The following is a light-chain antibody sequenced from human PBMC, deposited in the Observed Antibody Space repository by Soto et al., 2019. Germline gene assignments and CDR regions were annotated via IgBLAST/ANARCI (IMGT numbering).Light chain of an antibody. CDR3: AAWDDSLNGWV. CDR1: SSNIGSNT. Sequence: QSVLTQAPSASGTPGQRVTISCSGSSSNIGSNTVSWYQQVPGTAPKLLIYSNDQRPSGVPDRFSGSKSGTSASLAIGGLQSEDVADYYCAAWDDSLNGWVFGGGTKVTVL. CDR2: SND. J-gene: IGLJ3*02. V-gene: IGLV1-44*01.